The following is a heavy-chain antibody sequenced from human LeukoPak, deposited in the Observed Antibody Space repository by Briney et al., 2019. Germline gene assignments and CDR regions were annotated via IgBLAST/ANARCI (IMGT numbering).Heavy chain of an antibody. CDR1: GFTFSTLW. V-gene: IGHV3-7*01. D-gene: IGHD6-13*01. J-gene: IGHJ3*02. Sequence: GGSLRLSCAASGFTFSTLWMTWVRQAPGKGLEWVANIKQDGSEKNYMDSVKGRFTISRDNAKNLLYLQMNSLRAEDTAVYYCARDTSPSRAAVGYDCFGIWGQGTMVTVSS. CDR2: IKQDGSEK. CDR3: ARDTSPSRAAVGYDCFGI.